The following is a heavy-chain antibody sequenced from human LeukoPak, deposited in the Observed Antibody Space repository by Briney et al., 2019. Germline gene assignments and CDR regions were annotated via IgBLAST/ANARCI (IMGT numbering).Heavy chain of an antibody. Sequence: SETLSLTCTVSGGSISSYYWSWIRQPPGKGLEWIGYIYYSGSTNYNPSLKSRVTISVDTSKNQFSLKLSSVTAADTAVYYCARASTVIRYYYYYGMDVWGQGTTVTVSS. CDR2: IYYSGST. CDR1: GGSISSYY. V-gene: IGHV4-59*01. J-gene: IGHJ6*02. D-gene: IGHD4-11*01. CDR3: ARASTVIRYYYYYGMDV.